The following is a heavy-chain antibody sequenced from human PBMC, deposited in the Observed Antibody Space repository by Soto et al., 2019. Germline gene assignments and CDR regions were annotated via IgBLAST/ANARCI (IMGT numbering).Heavy chain of an antibody. D-gene: IGHD3-22*01. J-gene: IGHJ5*02. V-gene: IGHV1-69*13. CDR1: GGTFSSYA. CDR3: ARVKRYYDSSGYRLPDL. CDR2: IIPIFGTA. Sequence: SVKVSCKASGGTFSSYAISWVRQAPGQGLEWMGGIIPIFGTANYAQKFQGRVTITADESTSTAYMELSSLRSEDTAVYYCARVKRYYDSSGYRLPDLWGQGTLVTISS.